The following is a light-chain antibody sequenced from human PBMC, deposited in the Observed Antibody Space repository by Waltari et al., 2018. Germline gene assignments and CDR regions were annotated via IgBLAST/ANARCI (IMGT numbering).Light chain of an antibody. CDR2: SNN. CDR3: STWDDRLTGVV. V-gene: IGLV1-44*01. J-gene: IGLJ2*01. Sequence: QSVLAQPPSASGTTGQRITISCSGSNSNIGSNTVNWYQQFPGTAPRLLIYSNNPPPSGVPDRFSASRSGSSAALAIYGLHSEDEADYYCSTWDDRLTGVVFGGGTKVTVL. CDR1: NSNIGSNT.